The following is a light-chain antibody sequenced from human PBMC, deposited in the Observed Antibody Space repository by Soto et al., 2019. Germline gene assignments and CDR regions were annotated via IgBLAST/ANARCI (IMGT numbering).Light chain of an antibody. CDR2: DVS. CDR1: SSDVGGYNV. J-gene: IGLJ2*01. CDR3: SSYTSSSPHVV. Sequence: QSALTQPASVSGSPGQSITISCTGTSSDVGGYNVVSWYQQHPGKAPKLMIYDVSNRPSGLSNRFSGSKSGNTASLTISGLQAEDEADYYCSSYTSSSPHVVFGGGTKVTVL. V-gene: IGLV2-14*01.